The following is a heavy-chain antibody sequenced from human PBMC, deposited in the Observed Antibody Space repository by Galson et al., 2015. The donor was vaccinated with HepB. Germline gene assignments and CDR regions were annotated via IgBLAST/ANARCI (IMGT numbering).Heavy chain of an antibody. CDR3: ARVGYDILTVYSRGWFDP. Sequence: SVKVSCKAPGYTFTTYAIHWVRQAPGQRLEWMGWIIAGKGDTKYSQKFQGRVTITTDTSASTAYMELSNLRSEDTAVYYCARVGYDILTVYSRGWFDPWGQGTLVTVSS. D-gene: IGHD3-9*01. CDR1: GYTFTTYA. J-gene: IGHJ5*02. CDR2: IIAGKGDT. V-gene: IGHV1-3*01.